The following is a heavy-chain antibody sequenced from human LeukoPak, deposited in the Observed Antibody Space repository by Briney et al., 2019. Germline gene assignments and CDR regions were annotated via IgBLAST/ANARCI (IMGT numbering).Heavy chain of an antibody. CDR2: INHSGST. V-gene: IGHV4-34*01. D-gene: IGHD3-16*01. J-gene: IGHJ4*02. Sequence: SETLSLTCAVYGGSFSGYYWSWIRQPPGKGLEWIGEINHSGSTNYNPSLKSRVTISVDTSKNQFSLKLSSVTAADTAVYYCAREGSSGRVAEAFDYWGQGTLVTVSA. CDR3: AREGSSGRVAEAFDY. CDR1: GGSFSGYY.